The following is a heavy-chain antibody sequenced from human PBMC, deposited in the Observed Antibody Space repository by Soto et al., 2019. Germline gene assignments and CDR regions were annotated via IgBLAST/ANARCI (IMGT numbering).Heavy chain of an antibody. Sequence: QVQLQESGPGLVKPSQTLSLTRTVSGGSISSGGYYWSWIRQHPGKGLEWIGYIYYSGSTYYNPSLKSRVTISVDTSKNQFSLKLSSVTAADTAVYYCARTISYGGKTNWFDPWGQGTLVTVSS. V-gene: IGHV4-31*03. CDR2: IYYSGST. J-gene: IGHJ5*02. D-gene: IGHD2-15*01. CDR3: ARTISYGGKTNWFDP. CDR1: GGSISSGGYY.